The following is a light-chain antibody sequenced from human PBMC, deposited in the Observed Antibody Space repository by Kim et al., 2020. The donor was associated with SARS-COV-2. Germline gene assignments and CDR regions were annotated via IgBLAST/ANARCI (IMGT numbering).Light chain of an antibody. CDR2: GNS. J-gene: IGLJ1*01. V-gene: IGLV1-40*01. CDR3: QSYDSSLSGYV. Sequence: QSALTQPRSVSGAPGQRVTISCTGSSSNIGAGYDVHWYQQLPGTAPKLLIYGNSNRPSGVPDRCSGSKSGTSASLAITGLQAEDEADYYCQSYDSSLSGYVFGTGTKVTVL. CDR1: SSNIGAGYD.